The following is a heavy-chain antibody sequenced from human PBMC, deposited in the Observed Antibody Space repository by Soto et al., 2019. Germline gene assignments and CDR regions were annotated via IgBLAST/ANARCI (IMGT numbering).Heavy chain of an antibody. CDR3: AKVGGYSYGYELNDAFDI. J-gene: IGHJ3*02. CDR2: ISGSGYST. V-gene: IGHV3-23*01. Sequence: PGGSLRLSCAASGFTFTSYAMSWVRQAPGKGLEWVSGISGSGYSTYYADSVKGRFTISRDNSKNTLSLQMNSLRAEDTAVYYCAKVGGYSYGYELNDAFDIWGQGTMVTV. CDR1: GFTFTSYA. D-gene: IGHD5-18*01.